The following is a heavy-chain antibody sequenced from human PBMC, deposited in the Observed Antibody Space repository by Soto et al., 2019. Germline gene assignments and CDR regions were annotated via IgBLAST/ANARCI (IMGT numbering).Heavy chain of an antibody. CDR1: GFTFSSYA. V-gene: IGHV3-30-3*01. J-gene: IGHJ4*02. CDR2: ISYDGSNK. CDR3: ARDQGTYYDFWSGYYPAY. D-gene: IGHD3-3*01. Sequence: GGSLRLSCAASGFTFSSYAMHWVRQAPGKGLEWVAVISYDGSNKYYADSVKGRFTISRDNSKNTLYLQMNSLRAEDTAVYYCARDQGTYYDFWSGYYPAYWGQGTLVTVSS.